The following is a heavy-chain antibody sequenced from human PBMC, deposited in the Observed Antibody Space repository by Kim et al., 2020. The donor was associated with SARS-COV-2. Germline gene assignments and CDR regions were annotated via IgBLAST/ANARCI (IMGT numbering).Heavy chain of an antibody. D-gene: IGHD3-3*01. J-gene: IGHJ4*02. CDR2: IYDSGST. Sequence: SETLSLTCTVSGGSISSYYWSWIRQPPGKGLEWVGEIYDSGSTNYNPSLKSRLSISVDTSNNQLSLKLNSVTAADTAVYYCARARRGYDFWSTYSTAAPFFDSWGQGTLVTVSS. CDR3: ARARRGYDFWSTYSTAAPFFDS. V-gene: IGHV4-59*01. CDR1: GGSISSYY.